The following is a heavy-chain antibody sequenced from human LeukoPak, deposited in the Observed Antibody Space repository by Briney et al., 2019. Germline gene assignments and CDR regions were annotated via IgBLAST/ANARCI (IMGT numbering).Heavy chain of an antibody. Sequence: QTGGSLRLSCAASGFTFSRYWLHWVRQPPGKGLVWLSRLNADDKTTSYADSVKGRFATSGDDARKTLYLQMNSLSAEDTAVYHCLTIVETTTGVFDIWGQGAMVTVSS. CDR1: GFTFSRYW. CDR2: LNADDKTT. J-gene: IGHJ3*02. V-gene: IGHV3-74*01. CDR3: LTIVETTTGVFDI. D-gene: IGHD5-18*01.